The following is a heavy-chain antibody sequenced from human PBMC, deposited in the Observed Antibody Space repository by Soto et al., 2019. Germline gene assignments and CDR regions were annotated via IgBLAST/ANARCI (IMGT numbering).Heavy chain of an antibody. CDR1: GFTFSDYY. Sequence: QVQLVESGGGLVKPGGSLRLSCAASGFTFSDYYMSWIRQAPGKGLEWVSYISSSSSYTNYADSVKGRFTISRHNAKNSLYLQMNSLRAEDTAVYYCARATRCSSTSCPGGFDPWGQGTLVTVSS. D-gene: IGHD2-2*01. J-gene: IGHJ5*02. CDR3: ARATRCSSTSCPGGFDP. V-gene: IGHV3-11*05. CDR2: ISSSSSYT.